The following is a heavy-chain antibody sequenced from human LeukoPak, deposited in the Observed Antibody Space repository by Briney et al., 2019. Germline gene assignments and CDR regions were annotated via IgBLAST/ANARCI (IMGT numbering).Heavy chain of an antibody. Sequence: ASVKVSCKASGGTFSSYAISWVRQAPGQGLEWMGRIIPILGIANYAQKFQGRVTITADKSTSTAYMELSSLRSEDTAVYYCASSITMIVVVTPAPNFDYWGQGTLVTVSS. CDR3: ASSITMIVVVTPAPNFDY. V-gene: IGHV1-69*04. CDR1: GGTFSSYA. CDR2: IIPILGIA. D-gene: IGHD3-22*01. J-gene: IGHJ4*02.